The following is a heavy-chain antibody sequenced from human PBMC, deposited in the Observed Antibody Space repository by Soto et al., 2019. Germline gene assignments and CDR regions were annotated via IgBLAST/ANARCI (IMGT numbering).Heavy chain of an antibody. D-gene: IGHD5-12*01. V-gene: IGHV1-69*12. CDR1: GGTFSSYT. CDR2: IIPIFGTA. CDR3: ARGNHRWLQLWSFEL. J-gene: IGHJ2*01. Sequence: QVQLVQSGAEVKKPGSSVTVSCKASGGTFSSYTISWVRQAPGQGLEWMGGIIPIFGTANYAQKFQGRVTCTADESTSTAHMELSSLRSAATAVYYCARGNHRWLQLWSFELWGRGTLVTVSS.